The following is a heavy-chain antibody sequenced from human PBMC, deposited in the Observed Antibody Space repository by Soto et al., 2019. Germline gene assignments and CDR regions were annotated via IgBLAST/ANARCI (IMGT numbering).Heavy chain of an antibody. V-gene: IGHV3-30*18. Sequence: QVQLVESGGGVVQPGRSLRLSCAASGFTFSSYGMHWVRQAPGKGLEWVAVTSYDGSNKYYADSVKGRFTISRDNSKNTVYLQMNSLRAEDTAVYYCAKGSASSGWPPSSRTSYYYYGRDVWGQGTTVTVSS. D-gene: IGHD6-19*01. J-gene: IGHJ6*02. CDR1: GFTFSSYG. CDR2: TSYDGSNK. CDR3: AKGSASSGWPPSSRTSYYYYGRDV.